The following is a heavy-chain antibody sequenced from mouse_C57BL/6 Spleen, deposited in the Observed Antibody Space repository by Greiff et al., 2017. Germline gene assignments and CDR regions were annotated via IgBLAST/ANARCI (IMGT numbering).Heavy chain of an antibody. CDR2: INYDGSST. CDR1: GFTFSDYY. J-gene: IGHJ2*01. D-gene: IGHD1-1*02. CDR3: AREVAGSFDY. Sequence: EVNVVESEGGLVQPGSSMKLSCTASGFTFSDYYMAWVRQVPEKGLEWVANINYDGSSTYYLDSLKSRFIISRDNAKNILYLQMSSLKSEDTATYYCAREVAGSFDYWGQGTTLTVSS. V-gene: IGHV5-16*01.